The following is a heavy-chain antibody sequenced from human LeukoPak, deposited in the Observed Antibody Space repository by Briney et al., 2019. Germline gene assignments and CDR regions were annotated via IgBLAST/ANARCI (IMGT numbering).Heavy chain of an antibody. CDR3: ARGFTTITPRFDY. CDR1: GFTSSNYA. Sequence: GGSLRLSCVASGFTSSNYAMSWVPQAPGKGLEWVSTISGSGSSTYYADSVKGRFTISRDDSKNTLYLQMSSLRAEDTAMYYCARGFTTITPRFDYWGQGTLVTVSS. CDR2: ISGSGSST. V-gene: IGHV3-23*01. J-gene: IGHJ4*02. D-gene: IGHD6-6*01.